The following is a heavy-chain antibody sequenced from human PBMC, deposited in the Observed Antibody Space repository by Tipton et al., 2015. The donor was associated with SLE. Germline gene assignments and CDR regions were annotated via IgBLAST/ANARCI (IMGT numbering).Heavy chain of an antibody. V-gene: IGHV4-4*02. D-gene: IGHD2-21*02. CDR1: GFTLSRNW. Sequence: GSLRLSCAASGFTLSRNWMHWVRQAPGKGLEWVGGIYYTGSTYYNPSLKSRVTISVDTSKNQFSLKLSSVTAADTAVYYCAGRGDLVVVTAYFDYWGQGTLVTVSS. J-gene: IGHJ4*02. CDR2: IYYTGST. CDR3: AGRGDLVVVTAYFDY.